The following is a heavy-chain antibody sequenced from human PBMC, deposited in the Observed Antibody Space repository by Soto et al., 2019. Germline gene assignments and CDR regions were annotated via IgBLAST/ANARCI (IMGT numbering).Heavy chain of an antibody. CDR2: ISYDGSTK. V-gene: IGHV3-30-3*01. J-gene: IGHJ4*02. Sequence: QVQLVESGGGVVQPGRSLRLSCAASGFTFSSFSLHWVRQAPGKGLEWLALISYDGSTKYNADSVKGRFTVSRDNSNNALCLQLSGLRPEDTAVYYWARTTTVAGTPEFDYWGQGTLVTVSS. CDR3: ARTTTVAGTPEFDY. D-gene: IGHD6-19*01. CDR1: GFTFSSFS.